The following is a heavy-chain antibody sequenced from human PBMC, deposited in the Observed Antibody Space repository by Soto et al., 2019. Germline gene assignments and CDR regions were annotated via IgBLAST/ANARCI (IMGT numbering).Heavy chain of an antibody. Sequence: EVQVLESGGGSVQPGGALRLSCAASGVTFSNFAMGWVRHAPGKGLAWVSEITGSTGSTYYADSVRGRFFISRDNSKKTLHLQMNSLRVEDTAVYYCVKYTSSSPYYMDVWGKGTTVTVSS. CDR1: GVTFSNFA. V-gene: IGHV3-23*01. CDR2: ITGSTGST. CDR3: VKYTSSSPYYMDV. J-gene: IGHJ6*03. D-gene: IGHD6-13*01.